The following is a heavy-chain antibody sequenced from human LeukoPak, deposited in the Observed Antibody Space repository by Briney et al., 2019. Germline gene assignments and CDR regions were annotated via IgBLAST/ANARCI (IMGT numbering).Heavy chain of an antibody. CDR2: IYHTGST. V-gene: IGHV4-59*01. CDR1: GGSISDYY. Sequence: SETLSLTCTVSGGSISDYYWTWIRQPPGKGLEWIGYIYHTGSTNYNPSLESRVTISVDTSKNQFSLKLSSVTAADTAVYYCARAVGGYFYSWFDPWGQGTLVTVSS. J-gene: IGHJ5*02. CDR3: ARAVGGYFYSWFDP. D-gene: IGHD2-21*01.